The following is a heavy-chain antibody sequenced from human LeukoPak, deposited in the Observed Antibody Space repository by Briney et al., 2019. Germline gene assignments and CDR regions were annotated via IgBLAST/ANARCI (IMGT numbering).Heavy chain of an antibody. V-gene: IGHV3-11*01. CDR3: ARGLPATLLDY. CDR2: FSSSATAT. J-gene: IGHJ4*02. Sequence: GGSLRLSCVASGFTFSDYYMSWVRQAPGKGLEWVSYFSSSATATYYAGSVKGRFTISGDSAKNSLYLQMNSLRVEDTAVYYCARGLPATLLDYWGQGTLVTVSS. CDR1: GFTFSDYY. D-gene: IGHD2-2*01.